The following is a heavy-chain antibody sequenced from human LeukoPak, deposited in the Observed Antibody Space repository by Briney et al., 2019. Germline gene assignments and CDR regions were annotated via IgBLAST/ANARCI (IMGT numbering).Heavy chain of an antibody. CDR3: ARLGDSGSYFDY. D-gene: IGHD1-26*01. J-gene: IGHJ4*02. CDR1: GFTVSSND. Sequence: GGSLRLSCAASGFTVSSNDMSWVRQAPGKGLEWVSVIYSGGNTYYADSVKGRFTISRDNSKNTLYVQMNSLRAEDTAVYYCARLGDSGSYFDYWGQGILVTVSS. V-gene: IGHV3-53*01. CDR2: IYSGGNT.